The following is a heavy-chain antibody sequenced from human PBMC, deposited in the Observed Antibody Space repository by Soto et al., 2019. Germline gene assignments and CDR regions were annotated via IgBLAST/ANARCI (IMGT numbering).Heavy chain of an antibody. Sequence: FEMVPDTCPFSGCYFIDRCDCWAWIRQPPGKGLEWIGSIFYTGLTFYNPSLKSRVSLSVDTPKNQFSVRLNSVTAIYYCASCAVGEYVLAVWGQGTTVTVSS. D-gene: IGHD1-26*01. CDR2: IFYTGLT. J-gene: IGHJ6*02. CDR3: VGEYVLAV. CDR1: GCYFIDRCDC. V-gene: IGHV4-39*01.